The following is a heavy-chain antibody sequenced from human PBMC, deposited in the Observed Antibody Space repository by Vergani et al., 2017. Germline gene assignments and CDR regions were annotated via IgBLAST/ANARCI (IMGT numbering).Heavy chain of an antibody. CDR1: GYIFKNYY. V-gene: IGHV1-46*02. J-gene: IGHJ4*02. Sequence: QVQLVQSGAAVKKPGASAKVSCTASGYIFKNYYMHWLRLAPGQGFQWMGVVNFVTGAATSPQKFEGRITMTRDTSKATFYMDLSSLKYEDTAIYYCDRSIGYCTSGSCRPYYFDLWGQGTLVTVSS. D-gene: IGHD2-15*01. CDR3: DRSIGYCTSGSCRPYYFDL. CDR2: VNFVTGAA.